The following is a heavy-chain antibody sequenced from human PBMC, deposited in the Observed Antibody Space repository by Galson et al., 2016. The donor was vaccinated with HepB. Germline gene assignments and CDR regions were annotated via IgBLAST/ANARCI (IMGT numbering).Heavy chain of an antibody. CDR2: IKEDGSEK. CDR3: ARIRWYAGNYGGDY. Sequence: SLRLSCAASGFTFSAYWMTWVRQAPGKGLEWVANIKEDGSEKYYVDPVKGRFTIYRDNDENSLFLQMNSLRGEDTAVYYCARIRWYAGNYGGDYWGQGTPVTVFS. V-gene: IGHV3-7*01. D-gene: IGHD1-26*01. J-gene: IGHJ4*02. CDR1: GFTFSAYW.